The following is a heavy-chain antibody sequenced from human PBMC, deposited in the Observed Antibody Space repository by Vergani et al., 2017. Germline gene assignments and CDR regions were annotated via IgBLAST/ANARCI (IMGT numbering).Heavy chain of an antibody. CDR2: ISWNSGSI. CDR3: AKDSARDYYYCMDV. J-gene: IGHJ6*03. CDR1: GFTFDDYA. Sequence: EVQLVESGGGLVQPGRSLRLSCAASGFTFDDYAMHWVRQAPGKGLEWVSGISWNSGSIGYADSVKGRFTISRDNAKNSLYLQMNSLRAEDTAVYYCAKDSARDYYYCMDVWGKGTTVTVSS. V-gene: IGHV3-9*01.